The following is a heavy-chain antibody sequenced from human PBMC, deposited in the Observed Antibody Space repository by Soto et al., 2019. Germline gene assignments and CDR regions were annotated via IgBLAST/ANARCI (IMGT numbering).Heavy chain of an antibody. J-gene: IGHJ4*02. V-gene: IGHV3-23*01. Sequence: EVQLLESGGNLVQPGGSLRLSCSASGFTFYSYVLSWVRQAPGKGLEWVSGISGGGGKTYYADSVKGRFTISRDNSKNMVYLQMNSLRAEDTAVYYCANGPAYHYESSDYAYFDYWGRGTLVTVSS. CDR3: ANGPAYHYESSDYAYFDY. D-gene: IGHD3-22*01. CDR1: GFTFYSYV. CDR2: ISGGGGKT.